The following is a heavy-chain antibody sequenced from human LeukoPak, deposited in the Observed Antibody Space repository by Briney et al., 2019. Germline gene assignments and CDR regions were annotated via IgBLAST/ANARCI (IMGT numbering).Heavy chain of an antibody. CDR1: GFTFSSYA. J-gene: IGHJ5*02. CDR2: ISYDGSNK. V-gene: IGHV3-30*04. CDR3: ARDGRRKSNWFDP. Sequence: GGSLRLSCAASGFTFSSYAIHWVRQAPGKGLEWVAVISYDGSNKYYADSVKGRFTISRDNSKNTLYLQMNSLRAEDTAVYYCARDGRRKSNWFDPWGQGTLVTVSS.